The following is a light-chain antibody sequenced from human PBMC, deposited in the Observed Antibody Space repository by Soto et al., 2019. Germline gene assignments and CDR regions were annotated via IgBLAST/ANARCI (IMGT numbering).Light chain of an antibody. CDR2: AAS. V-gene: IGKV1D-16*01. Sequence: DIQMTQSPSSLSASVGDRVTITCRASQDISGWLAWYQQKAEKDPKSLIYAASRLQSGVPSRFSGSGSGTDFTLTISSLQPEDFATYYCQQYKSYPITFGQGTRLEIK. J-gene: IGKJ5*01. CDR1: QDISGW. CDR3: QQYKSYPIT.